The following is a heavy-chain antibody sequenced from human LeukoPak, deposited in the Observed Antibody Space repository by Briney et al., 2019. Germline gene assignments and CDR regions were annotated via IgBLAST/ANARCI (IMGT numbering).Heavy chain of an antibody. CDR1: GYTFTGYY. CDR3: AKIAAAGNWFDP. Sequence: ASVKVSCKASGYTFTGYYMHWVRQAPGQGLEWMGWINPNSGGINYAQKFQGRATMTRDTSISTAYMELSRLRSDDTAVYYCAKIAAAGNWFDPWGQGTLVTVSS. J-gene: IGHJ5*02. CDR2: INPNSGGI. D-gene: IGHD6-13*01. V-gene: IGHV1-2*02.